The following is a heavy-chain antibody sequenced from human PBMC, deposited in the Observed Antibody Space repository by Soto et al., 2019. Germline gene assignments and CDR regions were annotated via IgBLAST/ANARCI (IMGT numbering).Heavy chain of an antibody. D-gene: IGHD3-10*01. CDR3: ARGGRVITMVRGVTPWRRLDP. CDR2: INHSGST. Sequence: SETLSLTCAVYGGSFSGYYWSWIRQPPGKGLEWIGEINHSGSTNYNPSLKSRVTISVDTSKNQFSLKLSSVTAADTAVYYCARGGRVITMVRGVTPWRRLDPWGQGTMVTVYS. CDR1: GGSFSGYY. J-gene: IGHJ5*02. V-gene: IGHV4-34*01.